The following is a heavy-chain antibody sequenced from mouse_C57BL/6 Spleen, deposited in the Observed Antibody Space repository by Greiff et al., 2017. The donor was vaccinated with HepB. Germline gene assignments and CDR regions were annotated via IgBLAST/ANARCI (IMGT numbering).Heavy chain of an antibody. J-gene: IGHJ3*01. CDR2: INPSTGGT. Sequence: EVQLQQSGPELVKPGASVKISCKASGYSFTGYYMNWVKQSPEKSLEWIGEINPSTGGTTYNQKFKAKATLTVDKSSSTAYMQLKSLTSEDSAVYYCAGGLAYWGQGTLVTVSA. V-gene: IGHV1-42*01. CDR1: GYSFTGYY. CDR3: AGGLAY.